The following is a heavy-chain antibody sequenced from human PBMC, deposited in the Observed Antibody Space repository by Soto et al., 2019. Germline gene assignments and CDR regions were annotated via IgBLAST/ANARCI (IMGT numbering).Heavy chain of an antibody. CDR3: SSHLSTYEGLYD. D-gene: IGHD3-3*01. V-gene: IGHV4-31*03. Sequence: SETLSLTCTVSGGSISSGRYYWSWIRQPPGKGLEWIGYIFYSGSAYYNPSLKSRVTISVDTSKSQFSLKLSSVTAADTAVYYCSSHLSTYEGLYDWGQGTLVTVSS. CDR2: IFYSGSA. J-gene: IGHJ4*02. CDR1: GGSISSGRYY.